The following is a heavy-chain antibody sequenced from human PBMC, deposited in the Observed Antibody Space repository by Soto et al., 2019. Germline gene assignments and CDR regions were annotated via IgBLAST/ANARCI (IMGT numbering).Heavy chain of an antibody. CDR1: GFTFSNAW. CDR3: TTAPYYDSSGYNY. J-gene: IGHJ4*02. D-gene: IGHD3-22*01. CDR2: IKSKTDGGTT. V-gene: IGHV3-15*01. Sequence: GGSLRLSCAASGFTFSNAWMSWVRQAPGKGLEWVGRIKSKTDGGTTDYAAPVKGRFTISRDDSKNTLYLQMNSLKTEDTAVYYCTTAPYYDSSGYNYWGQGTLVTVSS.